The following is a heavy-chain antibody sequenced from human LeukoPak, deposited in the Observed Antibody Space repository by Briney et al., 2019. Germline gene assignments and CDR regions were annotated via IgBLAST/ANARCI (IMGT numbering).Heavy chain of an antibody. Sequence: GGSLRLSCAASGFTFSSYGMHWVRQAPGKGLEWVAVISYDGSNKYYADSVKGRFTISRDNSKNTLYLQMNSLRAEDTAVYYCARDHGGNRPDDAFDIWGQGTMVTVSS. CDR3: ARDHGGNRPDDAFDI. V-gene: IGHV3-30*03. CDR1: GFTFSSYG. D-gene: IGHD4-23*01. CDR2: ISYDGSNK. J-gene: IGHJ3*02.